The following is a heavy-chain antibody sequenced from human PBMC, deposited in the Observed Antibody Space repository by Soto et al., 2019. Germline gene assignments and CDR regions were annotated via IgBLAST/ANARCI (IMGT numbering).Heavy chain of an antibody. Sequence: GGSLRLSCAASGFTFSSYGMSWVRQAPGKGLEWVSGISYSGGDTFYADSVKGRFTISRDNSKNTQYLQMDSLRAEDTAIYYCTKDPRGPDYWGRGTLVTVSS. CDR1: GFTFSSYG. CDR2: ISYSGGDT. CDR3: TKDPRGPDY. D-gene: IGHD3-10*01. V-gene: IGHV3-23*01. J-gene: IGHJ4*02.